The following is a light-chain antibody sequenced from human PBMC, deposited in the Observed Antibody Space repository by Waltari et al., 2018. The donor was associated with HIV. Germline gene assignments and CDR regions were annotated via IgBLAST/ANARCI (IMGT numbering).Light chain of an antibody. V-gene: IGLV2-23*01. CDR2: EGS. CDR3: CSYAGSSTSWV. CDR1: SSDVGSYNL. J-gene: IGLJ3*02. Sequence: QSALTQPASVSGSPGQSITISCTGTSSDVGSYNLVSWYQQHPGKAPKLMIDEGSKRPSGVSNRFPGSKSGNTASLTLSGLQAEDEADYYCCSYAGSSTSWVFGGGTKLTVL.